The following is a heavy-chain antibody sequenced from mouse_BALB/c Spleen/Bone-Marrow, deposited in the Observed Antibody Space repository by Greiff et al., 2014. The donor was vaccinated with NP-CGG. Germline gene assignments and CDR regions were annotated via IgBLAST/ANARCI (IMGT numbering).Heavy chain of an antibody. CDR1: GYAFTNYW. D-gene: IGHD2-4*01. CDR2: INPGSGGV. J-gene: IGHJ4*01. V-gene: IGHV1-54*01. CDR3: SREITRYAVDY. Sequence: LQESGAELVWPGTSVKVSCTASGYAFTNYWIEWVKQRPGQGLEWIGVINPGSGGVNYNEKFKGKATLTADKSSSTAYIQLSSLTSDDSAVYFCSREITRYAVDYWGQGTSVTVSS.